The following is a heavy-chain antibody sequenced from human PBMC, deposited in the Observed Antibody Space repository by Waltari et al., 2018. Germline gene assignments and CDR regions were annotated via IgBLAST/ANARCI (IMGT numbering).Heavy chain of an antibody. CDR2: IYHSGAT. CDR1: GYPSSSGYS. Sequence: QVQLQESGSGLVKPSETVSLTCAVSGYPSSSGYSWGLIRPPPGKGLEWIGSIYHSGATYSYPAPRSPVTISVVTSKTRFSLKLSSVAAADTAVYYCASHLWGRLQSFDVWRQGTLVSVSS. V-gene: IGHV4-38-2*01. CDR3: ASHLWGRLQSFDV. D-gene: IGHD2-21*02. J-gene: IGHJ5*02.